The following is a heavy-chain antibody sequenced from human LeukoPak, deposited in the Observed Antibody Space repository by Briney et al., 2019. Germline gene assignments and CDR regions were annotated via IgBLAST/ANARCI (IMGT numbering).Heavy chain of an antibody. CDR2: ISAYNGNT. CDR3: ARMGPHVLRYFDWFPFVDY. Sequence: GASVKVSCKASGYTFTSYGISWVRQAPGQGLEWMGWISAYNGNTNCAQKLQGRVTMTTDTSTSTAYMELRSLRSDDTAVYYCARMGPHVLRYFDWFPFVDYWGQGALVTVSS. J-gene: IGHJ4*02. V-gene: IGHV1-18*01. D-gene: IGHD3-9*01. CDR1: GYTFTSYG.